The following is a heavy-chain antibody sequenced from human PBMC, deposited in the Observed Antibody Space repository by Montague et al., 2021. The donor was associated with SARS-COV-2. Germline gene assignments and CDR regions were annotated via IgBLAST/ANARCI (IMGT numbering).Heavy chain of an antibody. CDR3: ARHLFSFSDSGTLGYFDY. J-gene: IGHJ4*01. D-gene: IGHD3-10*01. Sequence: SETLSLTCDVSGVSINNNNYHWGWIRQPPGKGLEWIGTIYYSGSTYYNPSLKSRVTISVDTSKNQFSLRVRSVTAADTAVYYCARHLFSFSDSGTLGYFDYWGHGTLVAVSS. CDR1: GVSINNNNYH. CDR2: IYYSGST. V-gene: IGHV4-39*01.